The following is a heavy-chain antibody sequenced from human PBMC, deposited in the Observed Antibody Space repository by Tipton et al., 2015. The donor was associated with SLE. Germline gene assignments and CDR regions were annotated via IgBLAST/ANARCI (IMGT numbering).Heavy chain of an antibody. J-gene: IGHJ4*02. Sequence: SLRLSCAANRGVHWVRQAPGKGLEWVAHRQHDWDNEWYADSVKGRFTISRDISKNTFYLQMNSLRAEDTALYYCAKDRFDYSGSGQYPDYWGQGTLVTVSS. CDR1: NRG. D-gene: IGHD6-13*01. V-gene: IGHV3-30*18. CDR2: RQHDWDNE. CDR3: AKDRFDYSGSGQYPDY.